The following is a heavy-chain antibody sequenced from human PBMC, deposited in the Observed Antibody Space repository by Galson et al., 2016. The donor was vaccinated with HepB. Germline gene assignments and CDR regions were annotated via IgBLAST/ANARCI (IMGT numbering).Heavy chain of an antibody. Sequence: SVKVSCKASGYTATTFGVSWVRQAPGQGLEWLGYISDYNGDKNYAPKFQGRVTMTTDTSTTTTYMELRSLRSDDTAVYFCGGLTKGVFNYWGQGTLV. D-gene: IGHD2-8*01. V-gene: IGHV1-18*01. J-gene: IGHJ4*02. CDR3: GGLTKGVFNY. CDR2: ISDYNGDK. CDR1: GYTATTFG.